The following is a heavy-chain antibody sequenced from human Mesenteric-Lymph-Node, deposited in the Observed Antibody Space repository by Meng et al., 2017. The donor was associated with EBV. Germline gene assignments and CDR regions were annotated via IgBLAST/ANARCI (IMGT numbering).Heavy chain of an antibody. CDR3: AREGPATAPFY. V-gene: IGHV1-2*06. Sequence: QVQLVQSGAEVKKPGASVKVSCKASGYTFTGFYIHWVRRAPGQGPEWMGRINPNSGDTIYAQKFQGRVTMTRDTSINTAYMDLSGLTSDDTAMYFCAREGPATAPFYWGQGTLVTVSS. J-gene: IGHJ4*02. CDR2: INPNSGDT. CDR1: GYTFTGFY. D-gene: IGHD6-13*01.